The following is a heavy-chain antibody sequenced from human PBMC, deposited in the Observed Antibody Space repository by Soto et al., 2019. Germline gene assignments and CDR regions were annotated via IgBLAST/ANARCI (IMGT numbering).Heavy chain of an antibody. V-gene: IGHV4-34*01. CDR3: ARGRTYCSGGSCYGYYFDY. D-gene: IGHD2-15*01. CDR2: INHSGST. J-gene: IGHJ4*02. Sequence: PSETLSLTCAVYGGSFSGYYWSWIRQPPGKWLEWIGEINHSGSTNYNPSLKSRVTISVDTSKNQFSLKLSSVTAADTAVYYCARGRTYCSGGSCYGYYFDYWGQGXLVTVYS. CDR1: GGSFSGYY.